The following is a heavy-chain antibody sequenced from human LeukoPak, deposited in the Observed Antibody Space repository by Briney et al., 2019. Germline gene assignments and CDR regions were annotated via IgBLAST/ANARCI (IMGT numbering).Heavy chain of an antibody. D-gene: IGHD1-14*01. Sequence: GGSLRLSCAASGFTFSSYWMHWVRQGPGKRLVWVSHINSDGSSKNYADSVKGRFTISRDNAKKTLYLQMNSLRAEDTAVYYCARPGSAPYFFWGQGTLVTVSS. CDR1: GFTFSSYW. CDR2: INSDGSSK. CDR3: ARPGSAPYFF. V-gene: IGHV3-74*01. J-gene: IGHJ4*02.